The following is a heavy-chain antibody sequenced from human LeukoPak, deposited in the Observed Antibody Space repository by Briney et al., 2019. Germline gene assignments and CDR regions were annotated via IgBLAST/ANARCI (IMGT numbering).Heavy chain of an antibody. CDR2: LSGSGITT. D-gene: IGHD6-19*01. V-gene: IGHV3-23*01. CDR1: RFTFSNSA. Sequence: GGSLRLSCAASRFTFSNSAMSWVRQAPGKGLEWASTLSGSGITTYYADSVKGRFTISRDNSKNTLYLQMNSLRAEDTAVYYCAKGIYSSGWSYFDYWGHGTLVTVSS. J-gene: IGHJ4*01. CDR3: AKGIYSSGWSYFDY.